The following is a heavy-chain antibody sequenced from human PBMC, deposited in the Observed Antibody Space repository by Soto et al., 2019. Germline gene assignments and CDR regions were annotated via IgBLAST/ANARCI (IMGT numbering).Heavy chain of an antibody. CDR2: INHSGST. V-gene: IGHV4-34*01. CDR1: GGSFSGYY. CDR3: ARVGRLFVDY. Sequence: QVQLQQWGAGLLKPSETLSLTCAVCGGSFSGYYWSWIRQPPGKGLEWIGEINHSGSTNYNPSLKSRVTISVDTSKNQFSLKLSSVTAADTAVYYCARVGRLFVDYWGQGTLVTVSS. J-gene: IGHJ4*02. D-gene: IGHD6-25*01.